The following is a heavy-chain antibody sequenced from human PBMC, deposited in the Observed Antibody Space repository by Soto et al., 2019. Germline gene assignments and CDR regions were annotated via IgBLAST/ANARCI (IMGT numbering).Heavy chain of an antibody. CDR3: ARSHNYYDSSGLTPFDC. Sequence: PSETLSLTCTVSGDSIRSGNHYWSWIRQPPGKGLEWIGYIYYSGSTNYNPSLKSRVTISVDTSKNQFSLQLSSVTAADTAVYYCARSHNYYDSSGLTPFDCWGQGALVTVS. CDR1: GDSIRSGNHY. V-gene: IGHV4-61*01. D-gene: IGHD3-22*01. CDR2: IYYSGST. J-gene: IGHJ4*02.